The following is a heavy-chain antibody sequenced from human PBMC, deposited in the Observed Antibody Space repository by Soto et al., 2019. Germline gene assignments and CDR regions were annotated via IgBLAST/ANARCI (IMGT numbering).Heavy chain of an antibody. CDR2: SIPIFGTA. D-gene: IGHD2-8*01. CDR3: ARALFELYAYYPAYYYYGMDV. V-gene: IGHV1-69*01. Sequence: QVQLVQSGAEVKKPGSSVKVSCKASGGTFSSYAISWVRQAPGQGLEWMGGSIPIFGTANYAQKFQGRVTITADETTSTANMALSSMRSEDTAVYYCARALFELYAYYPAYYYYGMDVWGQGTTVTVSS. J-gene: IGHJ6*02. CDR1: GGTFSSYA.